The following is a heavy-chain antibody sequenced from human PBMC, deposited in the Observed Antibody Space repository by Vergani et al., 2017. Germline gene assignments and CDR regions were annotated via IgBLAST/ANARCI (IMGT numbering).Heavy chain of an antibody. CDR1: GGSFSGYY. CDR2: INHSGST. V-gene: IGHV4-34*01. D-gene: IGHD3-10*01. CDR3: ARGAGEGVLTWFGRLSYTNYYYYYGMDV. Sequence: QVQLQQWGAGLLKPSETLSLTCAVYGGSFSGYYWSWIRQPPGKGLEWIGEINHSGSTNYNPSLKSRVTISVDTSKNQFSLKLSSVTAADTAVYYCARGAGEGVLTWFGRLSYTNYYYYYGMDVWGQGTTVTVSS. J-gene: IGHJ6*02.